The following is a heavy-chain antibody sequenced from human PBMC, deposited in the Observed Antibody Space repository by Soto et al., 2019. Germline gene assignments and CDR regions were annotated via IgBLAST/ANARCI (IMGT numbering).Heavy chain of an antibody. CDR2: ISGSGGST. J-gene: IGHJ4*02. CDR1: GFTFSSYA. CDR3: GKSPDFWSGEAFDY. D-gene: IGHD3-3*01. Sequence: GGSLILSCAASGFTFSSYAMSWVRQAPGKGLECVSAISGSGGSTYYADSVKGRFTISRDNSKNTLYLQMNSLRAEDTAVYYCGKSPDFWSGEAFDYWGQGTLVTVYS. V-gene: IGHV3-23*01.